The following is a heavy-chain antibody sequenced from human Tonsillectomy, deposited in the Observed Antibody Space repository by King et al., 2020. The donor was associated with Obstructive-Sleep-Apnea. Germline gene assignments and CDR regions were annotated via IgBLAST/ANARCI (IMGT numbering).Heavy chain of an antibody. CDR2: INHSGIT. CDR1: GYSISSGYY. D-gene: IGHD2-2*02. CDR3: ARDIPSGYFDY. Sequence: VQLQESGPGLVQPSETLSLTCTVSGYSISSGYYWGWIRQCPGKGLEWIGSINHSGITYYYPSGKSRVTISIYTSKNQFSLKLSSVTAADTAVYYCARDIPSGYFDYWGQGTLVTVSS. V-gene: IGHV4-38-2*02. J-gene: IGHJ4*02.